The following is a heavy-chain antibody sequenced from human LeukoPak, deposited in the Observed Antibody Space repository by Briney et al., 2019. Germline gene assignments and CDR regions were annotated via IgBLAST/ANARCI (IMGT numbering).Heavy chain of an antibody. V-gene: IGHV4-59*01. CDR3: ARSYGGAWYFDL. D-gene: IGHD4-23*01. J-gene: IGHJ2*01. Sequence: RSETLSLTCSVSGGSINNNYWSWIRQSPGKRLQWIGYIFSSGSTNYNPSLKSRVAISVDTSKNQFTLNLNSVTAADTAVYYCARSYGGAWYFDLWGRGTLVTVSS. CDR2: IFSSGST. CDR1: GGSINNNY.